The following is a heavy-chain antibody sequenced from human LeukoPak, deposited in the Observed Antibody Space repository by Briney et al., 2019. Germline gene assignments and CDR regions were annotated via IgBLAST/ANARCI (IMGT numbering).Heavy chain of an antibody. CDR3: ARGYYGSGSIDY. V-gene: IGHV4-30-2*01. CDR2: IFHSGST. CDR1: GDSISSGDYT. Sequence: SETLSLTCAVSGDSISSGDYTWSWIRQPPGKGLEWIGYIFHSGSTYYNPSLKSRVTISVDKSKNQFSLKLSSVTAADTAVYYCARGYYGSGSIDYWGQGTLVTVSS. D-gene: IGHD3-10*01. J-gene: IGHJ4*02.